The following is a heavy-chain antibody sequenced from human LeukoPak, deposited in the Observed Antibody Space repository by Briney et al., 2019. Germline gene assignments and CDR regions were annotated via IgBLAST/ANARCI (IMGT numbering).Heavy chain of an antibody. CDR2: ISYDGSNK. D-gene: IGHD4-23*01. CDR3: VRDLDLGGYSSFVS. J-gene: IGHJ4*02. Sequence: PGGSLRLSCAASGFTFSSYAMHWVRQAPGKGLEWVAVISYDGSNKYYADSVKGRFTISRDNSKNTLYLQMNTLRAEDTAVYYCVRDLDLGGYSSFVSWGQGTLVTVSS. CDR1: GFTFSSYA. V-gene: IGHV3-30-3*01.